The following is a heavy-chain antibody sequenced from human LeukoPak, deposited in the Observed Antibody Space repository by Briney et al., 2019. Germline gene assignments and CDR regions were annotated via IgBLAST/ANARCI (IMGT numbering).Heavy chain of an antibody. J-gene: IGHJ4*02. D-gene: IGHD3-22*01. CDR3: AREESGSLYY. V-gene: IGHV1-69*05. Sequence: ASVKVSCKASGGTFSSYAISWVRQAPGQGLEWMGRIIPIFGTANYAQKFQGRVTITTDESTSTAYMELSRLRSEDTAVYYCAREESGSLYYWGQGTLVTVSS. CDR1: GGTFSSYA. CDR2: IIPIFGTA.